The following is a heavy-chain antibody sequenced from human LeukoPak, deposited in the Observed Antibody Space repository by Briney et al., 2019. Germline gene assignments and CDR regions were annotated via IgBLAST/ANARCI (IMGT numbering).Heavy chain of an antibody. J-gene: IGHJ4*02. V-gene: IGHV3-23*01. CDR2: ISGSGGST. Sequence: GGSLRLSCAASGFTFSSYAMSWVRQAPGKGLEWVSAISGSGGSTYYADSVKGRFTISRDNPKNTLYLQMNSLRAEDTAVYYCAKGGLNWNYYYYWGQGTLVTVSS. CDR3: AKGGLNWNYYYY. CDR1: GFTFSSYA. D-gene: IGHD1-1*01.